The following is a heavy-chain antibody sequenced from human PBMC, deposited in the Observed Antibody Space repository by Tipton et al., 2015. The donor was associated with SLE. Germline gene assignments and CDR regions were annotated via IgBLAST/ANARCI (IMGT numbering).Heavy chain of an antibody. CDR3: ARHGSASYYYDSSGYYGMDV. Sequence: TLSLTCTVSGGSISSYYWSWIRQPPGKGLEWIGYIYYSGSTNYNPSLKSRVTISVDTSKNQFSLKLSSVTAADTAVYYCARHGSASYYYDSSGYYGMDVWGQGTTVTVSS. CDR1: GGSISSYY. V-gene: IGHV4-59*08. D-gene: IGHD3-22*01. J-gene: IGHJ6*02. CDR2: IYYSGST.